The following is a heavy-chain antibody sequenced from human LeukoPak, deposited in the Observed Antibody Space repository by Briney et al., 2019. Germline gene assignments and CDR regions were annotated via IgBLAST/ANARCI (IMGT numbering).Heavy chain of an antibody. CDR3: GGRVDY. D-gene: IGHD2-15*01. J-gene: IGHJ4*02. CDR2: ISYDGSNK. CDR1: GFTFSSYG. Sequence: GRSLRLSCAASGFTFSSYGMHWVRQAPGKGLEWVAVISYDGSNKYYADSVKGRFTISRDNSKNTLYLQMNSLRAEDTAVYYCGGRVDYWGQGTLVTVSS. V-gene: IGHV3-30*03.